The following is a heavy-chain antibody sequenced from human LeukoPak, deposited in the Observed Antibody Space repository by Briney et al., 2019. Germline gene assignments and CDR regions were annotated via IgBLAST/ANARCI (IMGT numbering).Heavy chain of an antibody. D-gene: IGHD4-23*01. V-gene: IGHV4-59*12. J-gene: IGHJ2*01. CDR3: ARRYYGGNSGYWYFDL. CDR1: GGSISSYY. CDR2: IYYSGTT. Sequence: SETLSLTCTVSGGSISSYYWSWIRQPPGKGLEWIGYIYYSGTTNYNPSLKSRVTISVDTSKNQFSLKLSSVTAADTAVYYCARRYYGGNSGYWYFDLWGRGTLVTVSS.